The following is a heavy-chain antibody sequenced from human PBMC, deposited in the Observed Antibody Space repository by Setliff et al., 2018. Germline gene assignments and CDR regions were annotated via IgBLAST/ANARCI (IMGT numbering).Heavy chain of an antibody. J-gene: IGHJ4*02. V-gene: IGHV4-61*02. Sequence: SETLSLTCTVSGGSISSGSYYWSRIRQPAGKGLEWIGRVSTSGSTNYNPSLKSRVTISVDTSKNQFSLKLSSVTAADTAVYYCAREPHYGDYLLDYWGQGTLVTVSS. D-gene: IGHD4-17*01. CDR3: AREPHYGDYLLDY. CDR1: GGSISSGSYY. CDR2: VSTSGST.